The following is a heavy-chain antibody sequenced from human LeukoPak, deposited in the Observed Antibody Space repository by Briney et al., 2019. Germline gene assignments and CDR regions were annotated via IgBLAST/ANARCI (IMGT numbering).Heavy chain of an antibody. CDR3: ARDPGAFPYFFDN. D-gene: IGHD4/OR15-4a*01. CDR1: GFTFNNYA. J-gene: IGHJ4*02. CDR2: I. Sequence: PGGSLRLSCAASGFTFNNYALAWVRQTPEKGLECVSAIDSVRGRFTISRDNSKNTLYLQMHSLRVEDTAVYFCARDPGAFPYFFDNWGQGTLVTVSS. V-gene: IGHV3-23*01.